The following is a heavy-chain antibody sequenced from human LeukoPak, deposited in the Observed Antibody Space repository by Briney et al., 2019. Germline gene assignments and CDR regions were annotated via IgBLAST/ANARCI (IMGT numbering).Heavy chain of an antibody. CDR2: IYYSGST. J-gene: IGHJ4*02. Sequence: KPSQTLSLTCTVSGGSISSGGYYWSWIRQHPGKGLEWIGYIYYSGSTYYNPSLKSRVTISVDTSKNQFSLKLTSVTAADTAVYYCARADSSGYSIFGYWGQGTLVTVSS. CDR3: ARADSSGYSIFGY. D-gene: IGHD3-22*01. CDR1: GGSISSGGYY. V-gene: IGHV4-31*03.